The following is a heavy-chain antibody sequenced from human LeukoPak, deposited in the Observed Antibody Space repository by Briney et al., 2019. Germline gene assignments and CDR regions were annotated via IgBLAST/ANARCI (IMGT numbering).Heavy chain of an antibody. Sequence: ASVKVSCKASGYTFTSCYMHWVRQAPGQGLEWMGIINPSGGSTSYAQKFQGRVTMTRDTSTSTVYMELSSLRSEDTAVYYCARRRRGIDENYYFDYWGQGTLVTVSS. CDR2: INPSGGST. D-gene: IGHD3-10*01. CDR1: GYTFTSCY. CDR3: ARRRRGIDENYYFDY. J-gene: IGHJ4*02. V-gene: IGHV1-46*03.